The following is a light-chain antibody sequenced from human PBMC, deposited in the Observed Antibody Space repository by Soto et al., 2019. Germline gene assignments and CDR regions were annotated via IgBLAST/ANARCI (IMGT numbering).Light chain of an antibody. J-gene: IGKJ3*01. CDR3: QQTYIFTT. Sequence: DIVMTQSPLSLPVTPGEPASISCRSSQSLLHSNGYNYLDWYLQKPGQSPQLLIYLCSNRASGVPDRFSGSGSGTDFTLAISSLQPEDFATYYCQQTYIFTTFGPGTKVDIK. CDR1: QSLLHSNGYNY. CDR2: LCS. V-gene: IGKV2-28*01.